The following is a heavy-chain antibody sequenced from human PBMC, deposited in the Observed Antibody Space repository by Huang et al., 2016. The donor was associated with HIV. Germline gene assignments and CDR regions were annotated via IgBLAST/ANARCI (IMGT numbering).Heavy chain of an antibody. V-gene: IGHV3-48*02. CDR1: GFTFSRNS. J-gene: IGHJ6*02. CDR2: IDVPSDTI. CDR3: ARSHVWDV. Sequence: EVQLVESGGGLVQPGGSLRLSCVGSGFTFSRNSMKWVRQAPGKGLEWVAYIDVPSDTIYYAESVRGRFTVSRDNAKNSLYLQMNSLRDEDTAVYYCARSHVWDVWGQGTTVTVSS.